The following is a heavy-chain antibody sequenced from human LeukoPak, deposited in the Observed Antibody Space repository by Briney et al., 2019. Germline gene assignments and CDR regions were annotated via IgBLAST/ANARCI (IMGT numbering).Heavy chain of an antibody. CDR1: GFRFSGYD. Sequence: GGSLRLSCAASGFRFSGYDMNWVRQAPGKGLEWVSSISSTGNYIYDAESTKGRFTISRDNAKQSLSLQMDRLRDEDTAVYYCARAKSSNGNYYLRDAFDMWGQGTVVTVSS. CDR2: ISSTGNYI. J-gene: IGHJ3*02. V-gene: IGHV3-21*01. D-gene: IGHD3-22*01. CDR3: ARAKSSNGNYYLRDAFDM.